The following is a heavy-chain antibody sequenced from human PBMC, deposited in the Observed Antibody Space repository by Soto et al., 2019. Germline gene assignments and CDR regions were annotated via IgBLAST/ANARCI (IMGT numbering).Heavy chain of an antibody. Sequence: QIQLVESGGGVVQPGRSLRLSCAASGFSFSTYGMHWVRQTPGKGLEWVALISNEGRNTYYADSVKGRFTISRDNSRNRLYLQMNSLRTEDTAIYYCAKAGGKVSTPFDPWGQGTLVTVSS. V-gene: IGHV3-30*18. D-gene: IGHD2-8*01. J-gene: IGHJ5*02. CDR3: AKAGGKVSTPFDP. CDR2: ISNEGRNT. CDR1: GFSFSTYG.